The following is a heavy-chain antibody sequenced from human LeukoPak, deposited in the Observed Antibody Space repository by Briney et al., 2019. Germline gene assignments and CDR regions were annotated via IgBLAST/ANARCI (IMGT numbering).Heavy chain of an antibody. Sequence: SGTLSLTCTVSGGSVSTYYWSWIRQPPGKELEWIGYVSHSGNTNCNPSLKSRLTMSLDTSKNHFSLRLSSVNAADTAVYYCARAGSGWSFDYWGQGSLVTVSS. CDR3: ARAGSGWSFDY. CDR1: GGSVSTYY. D-gene: IGHD6-19*01. J-gene: IGHJ4*02. V-gene: IGHV4-59*02. CDR2: VSHSGNT.